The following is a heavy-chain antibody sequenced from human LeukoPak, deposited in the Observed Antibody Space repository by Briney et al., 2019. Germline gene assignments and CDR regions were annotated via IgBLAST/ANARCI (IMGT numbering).Heavy chain of an antibody. CDR3: ARAWDDFWSGYPNAFDI. J-gene: IGHJ3*02. Sequence: GRSLRLSCAASGFTFSSYGMHWVRQAPGKGLEWVAVISYDGSNKYYADSVKGRFTISRDNSKNTLYLQMNSLRAEDTAVYYCARAWDDFWSGYPNAFDIWGQGTMVTVSS. V-gene: IGHV3-30*03. CDR2: ISYDGSNK. D-gene: IGHD3-3*01. CDR1: GFTFSSYG.